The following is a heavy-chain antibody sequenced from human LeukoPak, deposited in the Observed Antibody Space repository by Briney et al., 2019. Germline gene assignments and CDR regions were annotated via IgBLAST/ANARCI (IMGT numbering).Heavy chain of an antibody. V-gene: IGHV1-2*02. Sequence: ASVKVSCKASGYTFTGYYMHWVRQAPGQGLEWMGWINPNSGGTNYAQKFQGRVTMTRDTSINTAYMELSRLRSDDTAVYYCARPWNDRSDAFDIWGQGTMVTVSS. J-gene: IGHJ3*02. CDR2: INPNSGGT. D-gene: IGHD1-1*01. CDR3: ARPWNDRSDAFDI. CDR1: GYTFTGYY.